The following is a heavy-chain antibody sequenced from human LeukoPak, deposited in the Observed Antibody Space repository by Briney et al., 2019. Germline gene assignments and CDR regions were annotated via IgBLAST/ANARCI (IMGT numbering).Heavy chain of an antibody. CDR2: ISAYNGNT. J-gene: IGHJ6*03. CDR3: ARDGAERPHYMDV. D-gene: IGHD1-1*01. V-gene: IGHV1-18*01. Sequence: EASVKVSCKASGYTFTIFGISWVRQAPGQGLEWMGWISAYNGNTNYAQRLQGRVTMTTDTSTTTAYMELRSLTSDDTAMYYCARDGAERPHYMDVWGRGTTVTVSS. CDR1: GYTFTIFG.